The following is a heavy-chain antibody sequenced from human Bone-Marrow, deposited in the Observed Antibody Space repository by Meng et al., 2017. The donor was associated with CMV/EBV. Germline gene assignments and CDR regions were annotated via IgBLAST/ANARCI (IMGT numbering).Heavy chain of an antibody. J-gene: IGHJ5*02. CDR3: ARDREAARPGWFDP. CDR1: GYSFSTYG. Sequence: QVQLASCGGQVKSPGASSKVSGKASGYSFSTYGSNWVRQAPGRGLEWMGWISSYNGDTNYAQKFQGRVSMTKDSSTSTAYMEVRSLRSDDSGIYYCARDREAARPGWFDPWGQGTLVTVSS. D-gene: IGHD6-6*01. CDR2: ISSYNGDT. V-gene: IGHV1-18*01.